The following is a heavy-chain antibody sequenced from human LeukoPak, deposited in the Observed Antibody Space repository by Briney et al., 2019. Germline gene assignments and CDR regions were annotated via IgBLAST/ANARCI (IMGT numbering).Heavy chain of an antibody. CDR2: ISGSGGST. J-gene: IGHJ5*02. Sequence: GGSLRLSCAASGFTFSSYAMSWVRQAPGKGLEWVAAISGSGGSTYYADSVKGRFTISRDNSKNTLYLQMNGLRAEDTAVYYCAKDPTIPEHIVVVTQVGGNNWFDPWGQGTLVTVSS. V-gene: IGHV3-23*01. CDR1: GFTFSSYA. D-gene: IGHD2-21*02. CDR3: AKDPTIPEHIVVVTQVGGNNWFDP.